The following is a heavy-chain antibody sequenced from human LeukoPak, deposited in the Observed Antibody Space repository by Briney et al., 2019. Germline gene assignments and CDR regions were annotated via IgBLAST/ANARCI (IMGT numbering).Heavy chain of an antibody. D-gene: IGHD3-9*01. Sequence: GASVKVSCKASGYTFTGYYMHWVRQAPGQGLEWMGWINPNSGGTNYAQKFQGRVTMTRDTSISTAYMELSRLRSDDTAVYYCARGPLTDGHLNWFDPWGQGTLVTVSS. J-gene: IGHJ5*02. V-gene: IGHV1-2*02. CDR2: INPNSGGT. CDR3: ARGPLTDGHLNWFDP. CDR1: GYTFTGYY.